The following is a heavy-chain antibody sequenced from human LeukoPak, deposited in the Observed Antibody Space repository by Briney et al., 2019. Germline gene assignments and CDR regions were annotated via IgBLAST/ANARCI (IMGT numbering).Heavy chain of an antibody. CDR3: ARDEYYDFWSGYYRRGYYYYYGMDV. V-gene: IGHV1-46*01. CDR2: INPSGGST. D-gene: IGHD3-3*01. J-gene: IGHJ6*02. Sequence: ASVKVSCKASGYTFTSYYMHWVRQAPGQGLEWMGIINPSGGSTSYAQKFRGRVTMTRDTSTSTVYMELSSLRSEDTAVYYCARDEYYDFWSGYYRRGYYYYYGMDVWGQGTTVTVSS. CDR1: GYTFTSYY.